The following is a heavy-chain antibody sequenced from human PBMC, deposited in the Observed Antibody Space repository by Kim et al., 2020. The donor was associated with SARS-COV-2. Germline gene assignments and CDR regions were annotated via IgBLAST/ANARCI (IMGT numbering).Heavy chain of an antibody. Sequence: SVKVSCKASGGTFSSYAISWVRQAPGQGLEWMGGIIPIFGTANYAQKFQGRVTITADESTSTAYMELSSLRSEDTAVYYCAREPSRGLYGSGTPDYWGQGTLVTVSS. V-gene: IGHV1-69*13. CDR1: GGTFSSYA. D-gene: IGHD3-10*01. CDR3: AREPSRGLYGSGTPDY. J-gene: IGHJ4*02. CDR2: IIPIFGTA.